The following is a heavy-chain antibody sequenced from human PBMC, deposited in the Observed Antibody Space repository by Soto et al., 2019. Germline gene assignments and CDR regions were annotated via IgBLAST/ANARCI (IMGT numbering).Heavy chain of an antibody. D-gene: IGHD2-21*02. J-gene: IGHJ4*02. CDR1: VFIFSNYV. CDR2: ISYDGNSK. V-gene: IGHV3-30-3*01. CDR3: ARSYCGDDCALDH. Sequence: PGGSLRLSCAASVFIFSNYVMHWVRQAPGKGLEWVAVISYDGNSKHYADSVERRFTISRDNSKSTLYVQMNSLRAEDTAVYYCARSYCGDDCALDHWGQGTLVTVSS.